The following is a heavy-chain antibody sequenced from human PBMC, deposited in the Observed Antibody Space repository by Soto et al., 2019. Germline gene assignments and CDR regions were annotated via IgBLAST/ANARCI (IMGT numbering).Heavy chain of an antibody. CDR2: IYYSGST. Sequence: GSLRLSCTVSGGSISSYYWSWIRQPPGKGLEWIGYIYYSGSTNYNPSLKSRVTISVDTSKNQFSLKLTSVTAADTAVYYCARHIHGDYYFDYWGQGTLVTVSS. D-gene: IGHD4-17*01. V-gene: IGHV4-59*08. CDR1: GGSISSYY. J-gene: IGHJ4*02. CDR3: ARHIHGDYYFDY.